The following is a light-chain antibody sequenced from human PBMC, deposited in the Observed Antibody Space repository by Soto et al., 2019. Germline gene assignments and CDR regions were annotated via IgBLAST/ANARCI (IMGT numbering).Light chain of an antibody. Sequence: QSALTQPASVSGSPGQSITVSCSGTSGDVGGYNYVSWYQQHPGKAPKLMIYEVTKRPSGVSDRFSGSKSGNTASLTISGLQADDEADYYCCSYAGSNNLVFGGGTKLTVL. V-gene: IGLV2-14*01. J-gene: IGLJ2*01. CDR2: EVT. CDR3: CSYAGSNNLV. CDR1: SGDVGGYNY.